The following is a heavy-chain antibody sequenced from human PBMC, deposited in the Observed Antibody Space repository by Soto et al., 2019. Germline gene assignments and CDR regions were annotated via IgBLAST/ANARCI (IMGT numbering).Heavy chain of an antibody. D-gene: IGHD1-1*01. J-gene: IGHJ1*01. V-gene: IGHV3-66*02. Sequence: HPWGSLRLSCAASGFTVTSHYMSWVRQAPGKGLEWVSVIYSGGSTYYAVSVDGRFSISRDNSADTVYLHMNSLRDDDTAVYFCVKEHVNGWPNLEFWGQGALVTVSS. CDR2: IYSGGST. CDR3: VKEHVNGWPNLEF. CDR1: GFTVTSHY.